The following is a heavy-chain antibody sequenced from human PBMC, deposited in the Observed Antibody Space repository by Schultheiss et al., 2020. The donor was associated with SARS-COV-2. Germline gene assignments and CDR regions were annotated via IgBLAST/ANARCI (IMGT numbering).Heavy chain of an antibody. Sequence: SETLSLTCAVSGGSFSGHYWTWIRQPPGKGLEWIGEIRHMGYTNYNPSLKSRITMSVDTSKEQFFLRLTSVTAADTAVYFCARTQEMATSIDYWGQGTLVTVSS. J-gene: IGHJ4*02. CDR1: GGSFSGHY. CDR2: IRHMGYT. CDR3: ARTQEMATSIDY. D-gene: IGHD5-24*01. V-gene: IGHV4-34*10.